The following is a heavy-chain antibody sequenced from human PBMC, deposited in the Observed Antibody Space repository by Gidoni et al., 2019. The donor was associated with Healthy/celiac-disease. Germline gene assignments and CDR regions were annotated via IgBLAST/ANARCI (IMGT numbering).Heavy chain of an antibody. D-gene: IGHD3-22*01. CDR3: AKDQVPGYDSPLYFDY. Sequence: QVQLVESGGGVVQPGRSLRLSCAASGFTFSSYGMHWVRQAPGKGLEWVAVISYDGSNKYYADSVKGRFTISRDNSKNTLYLQMNSLRAEDTAVYYCAKDQVPGYDSPLYFDYWGQGTLVTVSS. CDR2: ISYDGSNK. J-gene: IGHJ4*02. V-gene: IGHV3-30*18. CDR1: GFTFSSYG.